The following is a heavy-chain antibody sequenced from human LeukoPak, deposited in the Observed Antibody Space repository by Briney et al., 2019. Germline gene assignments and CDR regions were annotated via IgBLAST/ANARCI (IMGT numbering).Heavy chain of an antibody. D-gene: IGHD3-3*01. J-gene: IGHJ5*02. CDR2: IYYSGST. CDR1: GGSISSHY. Sequence: KTSETLSLTCTVSGGSISSHYWSWIRQPPGKGLEWIGYIYYSGSTNYNPSLKSRVTISVDTPKNQFSLKLSSVTAADTAVYYCARTYYDFWSGFPDLNWFDPWGQGTLVTVSS. V-gene: IGHV4-59*11. CDR3: ARTYYDFWSGFPDLNWFDP.